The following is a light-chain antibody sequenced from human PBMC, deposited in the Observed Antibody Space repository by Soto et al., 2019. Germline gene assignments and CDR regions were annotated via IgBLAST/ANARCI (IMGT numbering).Light chain of an antibody. J-gene: IGLJ3*02. V-gene: IGLV2-14*01. Sequence: QSALTQPASVSGSAGQSITISCSGTMRDVGAYNLVSRYQQHPGTAPKLIIYEVRNRPSGISSRFSGSRSGNTASLTISGLQSEDEGDYSCSAYTARSTLVFGGGTKVTVL. CDR3: SAYTARSTLV. CDR2: EVR. CDR1: MRDVGAYNL.